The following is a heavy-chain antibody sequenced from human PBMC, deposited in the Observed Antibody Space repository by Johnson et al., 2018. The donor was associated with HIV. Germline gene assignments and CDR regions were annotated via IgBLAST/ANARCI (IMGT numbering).Heavy chain of an antibody. D-gene: IGHD3-22*01. V-gene: IGHV3-30*02. J-gene: IGHJ3*02. Sequence: QVQLVESGGGLVQPGGSLRLSCAASGFTFSSYGMHWVRQAPGKGLEWVAFIRYDGSNKYYADSMKGRFTISRDNSKNTLYLQMNSLRAEDTAVYYCAKGHSSGYPKDAFDMWGQGTMVIVSS. CDR1: GFTFSSYG. CDR3: AKGHSSGYPKDAFDM. CDR2: IRYDGSNK.